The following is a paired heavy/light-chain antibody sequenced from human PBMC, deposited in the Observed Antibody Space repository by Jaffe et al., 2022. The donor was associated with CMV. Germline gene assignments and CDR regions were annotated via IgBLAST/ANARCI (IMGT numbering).Light chain of an antibody. V-gene: IGLV1-44*01. CDR2: GND. J-gene: IGLJ2*01. CDR3: AAWNDNPKSVV. CDR1: SSNIGSNT. Sequence: QSVLTQPPSLSGTPGQMVSISCSGGSSNIGSNTVNWYQQLPGMAPKLLIYGNDQRPSGVPDRFSGSKSGTSGSLAISGLQSEDEADYYCAAWNDNPKSVVFGGGTKLTVL.
Heavy chain of an antibody. V-gene: IGHV3-23*01. D-gene: IGHD3-10*01. Sequence: EVQLLESGGGWVQPGGSVRLSCAASGFTFTNYGMSWVRQAPGKGLEWVAGISNRVGMTHYADSLEGRFTISRDNSKRTIYLQMNNLRPEDTAVYYCAKDWRDCSTGSCYYSGMGVWGQGTTVTVS. CDR3: AKDWRDCSTGSCYYSGMGV. CDR2: ISNRVGMT. J-gene: IGHJ6*02. CDR1: GFTFTNYG.